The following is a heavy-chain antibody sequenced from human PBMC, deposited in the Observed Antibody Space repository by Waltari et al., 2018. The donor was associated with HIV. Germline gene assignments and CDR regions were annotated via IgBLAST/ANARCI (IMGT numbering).Heavy chain of an antibody. CDR2: LAYGGRNN. J-gene: IGHJ6*02. D-gene: IGHD3-16*01. CDR3: ARYESRDYYYYYGMDV. Sequence: QVQLVESGGGVVHPGGSLRLSCSASGFTFSFYATHWVRQAPAQGSQWVAVLAYGGRNNTYAASRMGRVTISRDNSKITLYLLINSLGAEDTAVYYCARYESRDYYYYYGMDVWVQGTTVTVTS. V-gene: IGHV3-30*01. CDR1: GFTFSFYA.